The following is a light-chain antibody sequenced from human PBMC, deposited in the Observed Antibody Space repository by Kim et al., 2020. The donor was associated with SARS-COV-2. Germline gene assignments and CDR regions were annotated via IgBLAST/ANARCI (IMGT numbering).Light chain of an antibody. Sequence: TTINCKSSQSVLYSSNNNNYLAWYQLKPGQPPKLLIYWASTRESGVPGRFSGSGSGTDFTLTISSLQAEDVAVYYCQQYYSIPITFGQGTRLEIK. CDR3: QQYYSIPIT. CDR1: QSVLYSSNNNNY. J-gene: IGKJ5*01. CDR2: WAS. V-gene: IGKV4-1*01.